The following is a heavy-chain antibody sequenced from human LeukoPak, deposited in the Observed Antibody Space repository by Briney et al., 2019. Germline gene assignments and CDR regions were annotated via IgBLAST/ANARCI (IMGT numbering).Heavy chain of an antibody. CDR2: IYYSGST. D-gene: IGHD2-15*01. CDR1: GCSISSYY. V-gene: IGHV4-59*01. CDR3: ARDKEESGLDAFDI. Sequence: PSESLSLTCTVSGCSISSYYWSWIRQPPGKGLEWIGYIYYSGSTNYNPSLKSRVTISVDTSKNQFSLKLSSVTAADTAVYYCARDKEESGLDAFDIWGQGTMVTVSS. J-gene: IGHJ3*02.